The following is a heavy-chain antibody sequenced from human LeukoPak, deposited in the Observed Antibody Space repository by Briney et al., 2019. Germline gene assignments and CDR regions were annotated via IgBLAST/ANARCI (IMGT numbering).Heavy chain of an antibody. CDR2: ISYDGSNK. Sequence: GRSLRLSCAASGFTFSSYGMHWVRQAPGKGLEWVAVISYDGSNKYYADSVKGRFTISRDNSKNTLYLQMNSLRAEDTAVYYCARDLVPAARGWFDPWGQGTLVTVSS. CDR3: ARDLVPAARGWFDP. J-gene: IGHJ5*02. V-gene: IGHV3-30*03. D-gene: IGHD2-2*01. CDR1: GFTFSSYG.